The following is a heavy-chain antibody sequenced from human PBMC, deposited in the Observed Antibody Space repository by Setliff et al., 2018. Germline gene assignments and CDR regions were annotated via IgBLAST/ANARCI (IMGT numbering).Heavy chain of an antibody. CDR3: TRQASPHPDSSGYYYDLRFYYYMDV. J-gene: IGHJ6*03. V-gene: IGHV3-73*01. CDR2: IRSRPDNYAT. Sequence: GGSLRLSCADSGFTFSRYWMHWVRQAPGKGLVWVGRIRSRPDNYATAYAASVKGRFTISRDDSKNTAYLQMNSLKTEDTAVYYCTRQASPHPDSSGYYYDLRFYYYMDVWGKGTTVTVSS. D-gene: IGHD3-22*01. CDR1: GFTFSRYW.